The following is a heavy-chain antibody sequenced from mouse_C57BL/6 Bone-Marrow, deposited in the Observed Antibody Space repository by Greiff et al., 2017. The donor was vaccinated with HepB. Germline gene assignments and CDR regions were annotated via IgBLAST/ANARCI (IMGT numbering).Heavy chain of an antibody. CDR3: ARGRLDYFDY. V-gene: IGHV1-50*01. D-gene: IGHD2-2*01. CDR2: IDPSDSYT. J-gene: IGHJ2*01. Sequence: QVHVKQPGAELVKPGASVKLSCKASGYTFTSYWMQWVKQRPGQGLEWIGEIDPSDSYTNYKQKFKGKATLTVDTSSSTAYMQLSSLTSEDSAVYYCARGRLDYFDYWGQGTTLTVSS. CDR1: GYTFTSYW.